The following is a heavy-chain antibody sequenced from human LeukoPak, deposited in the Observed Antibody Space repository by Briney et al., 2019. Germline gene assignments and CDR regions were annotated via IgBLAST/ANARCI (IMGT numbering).Heavy chain of an antibody. V-gene: IGHV3-48*01. CDR2: ISSSSSTI. CDR1: GFTFSSYS. J-gene: IGHJ3*02. Sequence: GGSLRLSCAASGFTFSSYSMNWVRQAPGKGLEWVSYISSSSSTIYYADSVKGRFTISRDNAKNSLYLQMNSLRAEDTAVYYCARGNGYSLDAFDIWGQGTMVTVSS. CDR3: ARGNGYSLDAFDI. D-gene: IGHD5-24*01.